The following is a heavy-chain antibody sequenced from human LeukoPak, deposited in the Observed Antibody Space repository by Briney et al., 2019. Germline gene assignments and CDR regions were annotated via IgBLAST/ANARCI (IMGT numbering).Heavy chain of an antibody. D-gene: IGHD2-2*01. CDR1: GFTSSIYS. J-gene: IGHJ4*02. V-gene: IGHV3-30*04. CDR3: AKDEIVVVPAAPDY. CDR2: MSYDGVDE. Sequence: GGSLRLSCTTTGFTSSIYSMHWVRQAPGKGLEWVAVMSYDGVDEYYADSVKGRFTIFRDNSKDTLYLQLNALTADDTAVYYCAKDEIVVVPAAPDYWDQGTLVTVSS.